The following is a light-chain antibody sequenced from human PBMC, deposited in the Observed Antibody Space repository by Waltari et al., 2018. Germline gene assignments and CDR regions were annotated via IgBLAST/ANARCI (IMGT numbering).Light chain of an antibody. CDR3: SSYAGTTSV. Sequence: QSALTQPASVSGSPGQSITIPCTGTSRDIGGTFYVSWYRQYPGYAPTLIIFDVTNRPPGVSDRFSGSKSGNTASLTISGLQADDEADYYCSSYAGTTSVFGGGTKVTVL. V-gene: IGLV2-14*03. CDR2: DVT. J-gene: IGLJ2*01. CDR1: SRDIGGTFY.